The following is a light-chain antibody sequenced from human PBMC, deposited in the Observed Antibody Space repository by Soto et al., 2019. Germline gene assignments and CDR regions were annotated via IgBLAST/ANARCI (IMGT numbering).Light chain of an antibody. J-gene: IGKJ5*01. CDR1: QSVSSSY. V-gene: IGKV3-20*01. CDR2: GAS. CDR3: QQYGSSRIT. Sequence: EIGLTQFPGTLFLSPGERATLSCRASQSVSSSYLAWYQQKPGQAPRLLIYGASSRATGIPDRFSGSGSGTDFTLTISRLEPEDFAVYYCQQYGSSRITFGQGTRLEIK.